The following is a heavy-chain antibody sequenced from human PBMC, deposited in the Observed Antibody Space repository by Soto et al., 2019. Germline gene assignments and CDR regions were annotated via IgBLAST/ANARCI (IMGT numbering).Heavy chain of an antibody. CDR2: ISYDGSNK. V-gene: IGHV3-30-3*01. J-gene: IGHJ4*02. D-gene: IGHD3-16*02. Sequence: QVQLVESGGGVVQPGRSLRLSYAASGFTFSSYAMHWVRQAPGKGLEWVAVISYDGSNKYYADSVKGRFTISRDNSKNTLYLQMNSLRAEDTAVYYCARDTFMITFGGVIALDYWGQGTLVTVSS. CDR3: ARDTFMITFGGVIALDY. CDR1: GFTFSSYA.